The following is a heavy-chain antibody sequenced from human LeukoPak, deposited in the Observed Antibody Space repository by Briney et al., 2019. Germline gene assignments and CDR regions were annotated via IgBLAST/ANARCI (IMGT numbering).Heavy chain of an antibody. V-gene: IGHV3-23*01. CDR2: ISSSGGST. Sequence: PGGSLRLSCAASGFTFSSYAMSWVRQAPGKGLEWVSTISSSGGSTYYADSVKGRFTISRDNSKNTLYLQMNSLRAEDTAVYYCAKVAGATTRGYFDYWGQGTLVTVSS. CDR1: GFTFSSYA. J-gene: IGHJ4*02. D-gene: IGHD1-26*01. CDR3: AKVAGATTRGYFDY.